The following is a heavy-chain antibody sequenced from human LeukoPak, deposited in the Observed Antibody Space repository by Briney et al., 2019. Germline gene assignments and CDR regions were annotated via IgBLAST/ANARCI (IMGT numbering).Heavy chain of an antibody. CDR1: GFTFDDYG. CDR2: INWNGGST. V-gene: IGHV3-20*04. CDR3: ARVLKYNWTRKYYYYMDV. Sequence: GGSLRLYCAASGFTFDDYGMSWVRQAPGQGLEWVSGINWNGGSTGYADSVKGRFTISRDNAKNSLYLQMNSLRAEDTALYYCARVLKYNWTRKYYYYMDVWGKGTTVTVSS. D-gene: IGHD1-20*01. J-gene: IGHJ6*03.